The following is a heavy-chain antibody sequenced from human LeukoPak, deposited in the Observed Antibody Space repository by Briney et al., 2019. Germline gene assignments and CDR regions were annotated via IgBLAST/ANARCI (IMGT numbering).Heavy chain of an antibody. D-gene: IGHD3-9*01. J-gene: IGHJ6*03. CDR3: ARLRNFEENYYYMDV. CDR2: ISTGGNT. V-gene: IGHV4-4*09. CDR1: GDSIRSSY. Sequence: SETLSLTCTVSGDSIRSSYWSWIRQSPGKGLGWIGYISTGGNTNYNPSLKSRVSISIDTSKNQFSLKLSSVTAADTAVYYCARLRNFEENYYYMDVWAKGTTVTVSS.